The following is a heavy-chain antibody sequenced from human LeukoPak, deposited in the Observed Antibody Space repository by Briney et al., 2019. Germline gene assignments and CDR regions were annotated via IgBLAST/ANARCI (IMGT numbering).Heavy chain of an antibody. Sequence: GGSLRLSCAASGFTFSNYDMHWARLAPGKGLECVAVISYDGSNKYYVDSVKGRFTISRDNSKSTLYLQMNSLRAEDTAVYFCADLNAPYWGNFHYWGQGTLVTVSS. CDR2: ISYDGSNK. V-gene: IGHV3-30*03. CDR3: ADLNAPYWGNFHY. J-gene: IGHJ4*02. CDR1: GFTFSNYD. D-gene: IGHD3-16*01.